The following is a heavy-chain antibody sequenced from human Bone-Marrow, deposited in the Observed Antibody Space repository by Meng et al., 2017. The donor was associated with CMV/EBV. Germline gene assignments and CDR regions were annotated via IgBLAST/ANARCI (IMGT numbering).Heavy chain of an antibody. CDR1: GFTFSNVR. J-gene: IGHJ4*02. D-gene: IGHD3-3*01. V-gene: IGHV3-15*01. Sequence: GESLKISCPASGFTFSNVRMSWVRQAPGKGLEWVGRMKSKTHGGTTEYAASVKGRFTIPRDDSKSIAYLQMSSLKTEDTAVYYCTRDLGSYDFWSALGSCDYWGQGTRVTVSS. CDR3: TRDLGSYDFWSALGSCDY. CDR2: MKSKTHGGTT.